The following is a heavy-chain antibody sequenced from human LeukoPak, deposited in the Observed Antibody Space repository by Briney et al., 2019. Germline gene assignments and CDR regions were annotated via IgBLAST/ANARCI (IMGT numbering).Heavy chain of an antibody. CDR3: AREEAITIFGVVTAIDY. J-gene: IGHJ4*02. CDR2: ISSSSSYI. D-gene: IGHD3-3*01. V-gene: IGHV3-21*01. CDR1: GFTFSSYS. Sequence: GGSLRLSCAASGFTFSSYSMNWVRQARGKWLEWVSSISSSSSYIYYADSVKGRFTISRDNAKNSLYLQMNSLRAEDTAVYYCAREEAITIFGVVTAIDYWGQGTLVTVSS.